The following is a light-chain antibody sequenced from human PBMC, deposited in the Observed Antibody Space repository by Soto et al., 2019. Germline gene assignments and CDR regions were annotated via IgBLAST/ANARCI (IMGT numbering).Light chain of an antibody. J-gene: IGKJ1*01. CDR3: QQYGSSPWT. CDR2: DAS. Sequence: EKVMTQSPGTLSVSPGERATLFCRASQSVRSSLAWYQQKPGQAPRLFIYDASTRATGIPARFSGSGSGTDFTLTISRLEPEDFAVYYCQQYGSSPWTFGQGTKVDI. CDR1: QSVRSS. V-gene: IGKV3-20*01.